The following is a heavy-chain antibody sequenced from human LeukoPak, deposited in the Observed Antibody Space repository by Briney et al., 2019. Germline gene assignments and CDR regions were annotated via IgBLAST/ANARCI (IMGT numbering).Heavy chain of an antibody. D-gene: IGHD5-24*01. CDR2: IYSGGST. J-gene: IGHJ6*02. CDR1: GFTVSSNY. CDR3: ARGPGRWLQSLYGMDV. V-gene: IGHV3-66*01. Sequence: GGSLRLSCAASGFTVSSNYMSWVRQAPGKGLEWVSVIYSGGSTYYADFVKGRFTISRDNSKNTLYLQMNSLRAEDTAVYYCARGPGRWLQSLYGMDVWGQGTTVTVSS.